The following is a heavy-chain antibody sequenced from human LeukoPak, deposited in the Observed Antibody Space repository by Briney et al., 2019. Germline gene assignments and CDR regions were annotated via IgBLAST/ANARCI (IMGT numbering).Heavy chain of an antibody. Sequence: GGSLRLSCAASGFTFSSYWMHWVRQAPGKGLVWVSRIKSDGKTNYSDSVKGRFTISRDNAKNTVSLQMNSLRAEDTGVYYCARAPSEIGGYYPEYFRHWGQGTLVTASS. CDR2: IKSDGKT. CDR1: GFTFSSYW. CDR3: ARAPSEIGGYYPEYFRH. D-gene: IGHD3-22*01. J-gene: IGHJ1*01. V-gene: IGHV3-74*01.